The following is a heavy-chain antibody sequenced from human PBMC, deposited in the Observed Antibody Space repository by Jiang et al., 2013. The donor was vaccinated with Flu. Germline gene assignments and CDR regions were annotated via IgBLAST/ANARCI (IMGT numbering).Heavy chain of an antibody. V-gene: IGHV4-39*01. CDR3: ASYGSGSYYDVY. Sequence: GSGLVKPSETLSLTCTVSGDSIRTNSDYWGWIRQPPGKGLEWIGSIYYSGSTYYNPSLKSRVTISVDTSKNQFSLKLSSVTAADTAVYYCASYGSGSYYDVYWGQGTLVTVSS. CDR2: IYYSGST. D-gene: IGHD1-26*01. J-gene: IGHJ4*02. CDR1: GDSIRTNSDY.